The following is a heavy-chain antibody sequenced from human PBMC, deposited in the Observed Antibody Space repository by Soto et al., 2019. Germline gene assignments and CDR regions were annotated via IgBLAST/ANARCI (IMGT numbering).Heavy chain of an antibody. D-gene: IGHD2-21*02. CDR2: IDSKLDADKT. CDR1: GFTFIKAY. J-gene: IGHJ4*02. CDR3: VKRFTAVATARFDY. Sequence: EVQLVESGGGLVKPGGSLRLSCAASGFTFIKAYMNWVRQAPGKGLEWIGQIDSKLDADKTDFAAPVKGRFTLSRDDSKNTVYLQMNGLEIGDTGMYYCVKRFTAVATARFDYWGQGTLVTVSS. V-gene: IGHV3-15*04.